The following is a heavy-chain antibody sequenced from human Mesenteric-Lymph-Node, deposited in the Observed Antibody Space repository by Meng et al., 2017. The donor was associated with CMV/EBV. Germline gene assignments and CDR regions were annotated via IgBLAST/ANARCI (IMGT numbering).Heavy chain of an antibody. Sequence: GESLKISCEASGVSLSRFGMHWVRQAPGKGLEWVALIRSDGSDEYYGDSVKGRFTISRDNSKNTLFLQMNSLRAEDTAVYYCAKDKGFRYLEWSSVRGQGTLVTVSS. V-gene: IGHV3-30*02. J-gene: IGHJ4*02. D-gene: IGHD3-3*01. CDR3: AKDKGFRYLEWSSV. CDR1: GVSLSRFG. CDR2: IRSDGSDE.